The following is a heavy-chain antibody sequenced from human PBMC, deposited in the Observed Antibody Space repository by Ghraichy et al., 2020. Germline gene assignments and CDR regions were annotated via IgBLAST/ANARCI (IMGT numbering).Heavy chain of an antibody. V-gene: IGHV3-7*03. CDR1: GFTFSSYW. Sequence: LSLTCAASGFTFSSYWMSWVRQAPGKGLEWVANIKQDGSEKYYVDSVKGRFTISRDNAKNSLYLQMNSLRAEDTAVYYCARDIVVVPAAIRPAHYYYYYGMDVWGQGTTVTVSS. J-gene: IGHJ6*02. D-gene: IGHD2-2*02. CDR3: ARDIVVVPAAIRPAHYYYYYGMDV. CDR2: IKQDGSEK.